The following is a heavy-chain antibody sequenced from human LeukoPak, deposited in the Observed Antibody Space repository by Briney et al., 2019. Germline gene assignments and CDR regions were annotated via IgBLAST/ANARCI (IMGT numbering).Heavy chain of an antibody. CDR1: GYTFTSYG. J-gene: IGHJ4*02. V-gene: IGHV1-2*06. Sequence: ASVKVSCKASGYTFTSYGISWVRQAPGQGLEWMGRINPNSGGTNYAQKFQGRVTMTRDTSISTAYMELSRLRSDDTAVYYCARGPYYDYVWGSYLFGYWGQGTLVTVSS. CDR3: ARGPYYDYVWGSYLFGY. CDR2: INPNSGGT. D-gene: IGHD3-16*01.